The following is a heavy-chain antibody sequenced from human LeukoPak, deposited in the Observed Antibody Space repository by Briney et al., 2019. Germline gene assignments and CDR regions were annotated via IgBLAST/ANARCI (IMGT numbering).Heavy chain of an antibody. D-gene: IGHD4/OR15-4a*01. Sequence: SEILSLTCTVSGDSISSYYWSWMRQPPGKGLEWIGYIYYSGSTNYNPSLKSRVTISVDTSKNQFSLKLSSVTAADTAVYYCAREVTMGFDPWGQGTLVTVSS. V-gene: IGHV4-59*01. CDR1: GDSISSYY. CDR2: IYYSGST. J-gene: IGHJ5*02. CDR3: AREVTMGFDP.